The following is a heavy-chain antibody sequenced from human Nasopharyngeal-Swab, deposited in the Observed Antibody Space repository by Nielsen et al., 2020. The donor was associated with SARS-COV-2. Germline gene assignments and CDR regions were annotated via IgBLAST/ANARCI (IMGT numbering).Heavy chain of an antibody. J-gene: IGHJ4*02. D-gene: IGHD6-13*01. CDR1: GFTFSSYS. Sequence: ETLSLTCAASGFTFSSYSMNWVRQAPGKGLEWVSSISSSSSYIYYADSVKGRFTISRDNAKNSLYLQMNSLRAEDTAVYYCARDGYSSSWYDYWGQGTLVTVSS. V-gene: IGHV3-21*01. CDR2: ISSSSSYI. CDR3: ARDGYSSSWYDY.